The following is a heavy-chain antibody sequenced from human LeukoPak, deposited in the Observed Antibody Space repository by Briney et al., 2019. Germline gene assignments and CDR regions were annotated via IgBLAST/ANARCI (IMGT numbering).Heavy chain of an antibody. Sequence: GGSLRLSCSASGFTFSSYAMSWVRQAPGRGLEWVSTIRGSGGGTYYADSVKGRFTISRDNSKNTMYLQMNSLRAEDTAVYYCAKKEGGKSDDDFDIWGQGTMVTVSS. CDR2: IRGSGGGT. V-gene: IGHV3-23*01. D-gene: IGHD4-23*01. J-gene: IGHJ4*01. CDR3: AKKEGGKSDDDFDI. CDR1: GFTFSSYA.